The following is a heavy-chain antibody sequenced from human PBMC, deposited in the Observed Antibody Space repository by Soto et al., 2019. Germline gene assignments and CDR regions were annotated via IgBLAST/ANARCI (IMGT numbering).Heavy chain of an antibody. CDR2: IKSKTDGGTT. V-gene: IGHV3-15*07. CDR3: TTPTPFGEMATIPFDY. Sequence: GGSLRLSCAASGFTFSNAWMNWVRQAPGKGPEWVGRIKSKTDGGTTDYAAPVKGRFTISRDDSKNTLYLQMNSLKTEDTAVYYCTTPTPFGEMATIPFDYWGQGTLVTVSS. CDR1: GFTFSNAW. D-gene: IGHD3-10*01. J-gene: IGHJ4*02.